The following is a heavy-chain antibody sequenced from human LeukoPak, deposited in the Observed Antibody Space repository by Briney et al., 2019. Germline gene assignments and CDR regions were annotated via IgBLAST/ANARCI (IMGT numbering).Heavy chain of an antibody. V-gene: IGHV2-5*02. CDR1: GGSISGSRYN. Sequence: TLSLTCTVSGGSISGSRYNWGWIRQPPGKALEWLALIYWDDDKRYSPSLKSRLTITKDTSKNQVVLTMTNVDPVDTGTYFCAHRRDDTSGFDYWGRGSLVTVSS. CDR3: AHRRDDTSGFDY. D-gene: IGHD3-22*01. J-gene: IGHJ4*01. CDR2: IYWDDDK.